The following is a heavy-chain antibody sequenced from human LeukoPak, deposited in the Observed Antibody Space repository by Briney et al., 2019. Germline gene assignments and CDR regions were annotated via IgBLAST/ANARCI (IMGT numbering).Heavy chain of an antibody. Sequence: PSETLSLTCTVSGGSISSYYWSWIRQPPGKGLEWICYIYYSGSTNYNPSLKSRVTISVDTSKNQLSLKLTAVTAADTAVYYCARETSQKGAHYMDVWGKGTTVTISS. CDR1: GGSISSYY. CDR2: IYYSGST. J-gene: IGHJ6*03. CDR3: ARETSQKGAHYMDV. V-gene: IGHV4-59*01. D-gene: IGHD3-16*01.